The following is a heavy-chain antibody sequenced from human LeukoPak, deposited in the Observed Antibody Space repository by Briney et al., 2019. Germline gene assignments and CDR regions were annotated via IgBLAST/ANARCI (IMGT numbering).Heavy chain of an antibody. J-gene: IGHJ4*02. CDR1: GFTFSSYW. Sequence: QPGGSLRLSCAASGFTFSSYWMHWVRQAPGKGLVWVSRINSDGSSTSYADSVKGRFTISRDNAKNTLYLQMNSLRAGDTAVYYCARGGIFPTGFDYWGQGTLVTVSS. CDR3: ARGGIFPTGFDY. V-gene: IGHV3-74*01. D-gene: IGHD2/OR15-2a*01. CDR2: INSDGSST.